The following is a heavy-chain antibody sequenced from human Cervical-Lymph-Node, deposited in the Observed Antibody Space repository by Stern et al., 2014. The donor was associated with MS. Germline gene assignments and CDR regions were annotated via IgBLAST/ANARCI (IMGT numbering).Heavy chain of an antibody. CDR1: GDSMSSGDYY. D-gene: IGHD5-18*01. J-gene: IGHJ4*02. CDR2: IYHSGST. CDR3: ASDKRHSYVTIFEY. V-gene: IGHV4-31*03. Sequence: VQLVESGPGLVKPSQTLSLTCTVSGDSMSSGDYYWSWIRQHPGKGLEWIGYIYHSGSTYYNPSLKSRVIISVDPSKNQFSLNLSSVTAADTSVYYCASDKRHSYVTIFEYWGQGTLVTVSS.